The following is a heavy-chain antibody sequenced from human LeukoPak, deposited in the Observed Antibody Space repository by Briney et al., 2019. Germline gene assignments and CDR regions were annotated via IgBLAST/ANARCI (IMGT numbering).Heavy chain of an antibody. CDR2: IIPILGIA. V-gene: IGHV1-69*04. J-gene: IGHJ3*02. D-gene: IGHD6-19*01. Sequence: GSSVKVSCKASGGTFSSYAISWVRQAPGQGLEWMGRIIPILGIANYAQKFQGRVTITADKSTSTAYMELSSLRSEDTAVYYCARVAEAGSIEGAFDIWGQGTMATVSS. CDR1: GGTFSSYA. CDR3: ARVAEAGSIEGAFDI.